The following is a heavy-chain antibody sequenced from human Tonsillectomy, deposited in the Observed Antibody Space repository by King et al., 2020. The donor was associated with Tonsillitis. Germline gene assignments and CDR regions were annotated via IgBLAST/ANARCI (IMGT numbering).Heavy chain of an antibody. Sequence: VQLVEPGGGVVQPGGSLRLSCGASGFTFSSYAMHWVRQAPGKGLEWVAFISYDGNIKYYADSVKGRFTISRDNSKNTLYVQMNSLKPEDTAVFYCAKEDYSGCPFESWGQGTPVTVSS. CDR1: GFTFSSYA. CDR2: ISYDGNIK. D-gene: IGHD6-19*01. J-gene: IGHJ4*02. CDR3: AKEDYSGCPFES. V-gene: IGHV3-30*02.